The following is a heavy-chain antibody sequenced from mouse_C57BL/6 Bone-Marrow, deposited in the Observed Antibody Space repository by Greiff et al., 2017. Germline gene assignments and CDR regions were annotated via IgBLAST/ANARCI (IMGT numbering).Heavy chain of an antibody. CDR3: TCMVTPYAMDY. V-gene: IGHV1-5*01. Sequence: EVQLQQSGTVLARPGASVKMSCKTSGYTFTSYWMHWVKQRPGQGLEWIGAIYPGNSDTSYNQKFKGKATLTAVTSASTAYMELSSLTNEDSAVYYCTCMVTPYAMDYWGQGTSVTVSS. D-gene: IGHD2-2*01. J-gene: IGHJ4*01. CDR1: GYTFTSYW. CDR2: IYPGNSDT.